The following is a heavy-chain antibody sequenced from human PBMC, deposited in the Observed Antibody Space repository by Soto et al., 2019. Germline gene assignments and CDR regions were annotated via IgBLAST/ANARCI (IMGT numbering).Heavy chain of an antibody. CDR2: IKSKTAGRTN. CDR1: GFTFSNAW. J-gene: IGHJ3*01. V-gene: IGHV3-15*07. Sequence: EVQLVESGGGLVKPGGSLRLSCAASGFTFSNAWMNWVRQAPGKGLEWVGLIKSKTAGRTNDYAATVKGRFTISRDDSKNTLYLQMNSLKTEDTAVYYCTTDPSSGSRDDAFDLWGQGTMVTVSS. D-gene: IGHD1-26*01. CDR3: TTDPSSGSRDDAFDL.